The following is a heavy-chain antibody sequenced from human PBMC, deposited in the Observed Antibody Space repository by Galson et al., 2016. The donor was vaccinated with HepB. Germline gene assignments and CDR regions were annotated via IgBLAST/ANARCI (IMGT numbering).Heavy chain of an antibody. CDR3: ARAETKRITIFGVDF. J-gene: IGHJ4*02. CDR1: GFTFSSYI. D-gene: IGHD3-3*01. CDR2: ISSSSSYI. Sequence: SLRLSCAASGFTFSSYIMNWVRQAPGKGLEWVSSISSSSSYIYYAASVKGRFTISRDNAKNPLYLQMNILRAEATAVYYCARAETKRITIFGVDFWGQGTLVTVAS. V-gene: IGHV3-21*01.